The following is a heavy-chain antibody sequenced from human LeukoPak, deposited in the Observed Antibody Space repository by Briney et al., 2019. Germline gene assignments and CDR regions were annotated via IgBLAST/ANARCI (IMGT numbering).Heavy chain of an antibody. D-gene: IGHD5-24*01. J-gene: IGHJ4*02. Sequence: PGGSLRLSCAASGFTFSTYSMNWVCQAPGKGLEWVSYISSLGSTIYYADSVKGRFTIFRDNAKNSLYLQMDGLRAEDTAVYYCARGEQEMATMSIDYWGQGTLVTVSS. CDR1: GFTFSTYS. V-gene: IGHV3-48*01. CDR2: ISSLGSTI. CDR3: ARGEQEMATMSIDY.